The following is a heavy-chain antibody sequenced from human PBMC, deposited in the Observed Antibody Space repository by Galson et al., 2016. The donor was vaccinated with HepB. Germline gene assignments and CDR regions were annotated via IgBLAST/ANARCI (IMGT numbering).Heavy chain of an antibody. CDR3: ARNISGWTALFDP. J-gene: IGHJ5*02. D-gene: IGHD6-25*01. CDR1: GGTLSSHA. V-gene: IGHV1-18*01. Sequence: SCKASGGTLSSHAFSWVRQAPGQGLEWMGWISTNNGYAIYARKLQGRVTMTTDTSTTTVFMELRTLTSDDTAVYYCARNISGWTALFDPWGQGTLVTVSS. CDR2: ISTNNGYA.